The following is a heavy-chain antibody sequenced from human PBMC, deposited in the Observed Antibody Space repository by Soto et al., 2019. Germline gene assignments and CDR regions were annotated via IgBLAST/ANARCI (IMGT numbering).Heavy chain of an antibody. V-gene: IGHV4-34*01. D-gene: IGHD1-26*01. CDR2: INHSGST. Sequence: SETLSLTCAVYGGPFSGYYWSWIRQPPVKGLECIGGINHSGSTSYSPSPRSQATISVDTAENPFSLKLSSVTASDTAVYYCARQAGTNSGRRWFDPWGQGTLVTVSS. CDR3: ARQAGTNSGRRWFDP. CDR1: GGPFSGYY. J-gene: IGHJ5*02.